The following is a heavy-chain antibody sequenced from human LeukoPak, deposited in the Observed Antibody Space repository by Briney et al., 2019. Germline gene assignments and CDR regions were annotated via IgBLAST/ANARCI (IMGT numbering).Heavy chain of an antibody. CDR3: ARALTTVVLYYYYYMDV. Sequence: GGSLRLSCAASGFTFSSYWMSWVRQAPGKGLEWVANIKQDGSEKYYVDSVKGRFTISRDNAKNSLYLQMNSLRAEDTAVYYCARALTTVVLYYYYYMDVWGKGTTVTVSS. CDR2: IKQDGSEK. CDR1: GFTFSSYW. J-gene: IGHJ6*03. V-gene: IGHV3-7*01. D-gene: IGHD4-23*01.